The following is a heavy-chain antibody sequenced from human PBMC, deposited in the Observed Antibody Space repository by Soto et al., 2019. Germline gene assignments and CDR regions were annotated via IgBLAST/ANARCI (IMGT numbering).Heavy chain of an antibody. D-gene: IGHD3-9*01. J-gene: IGHJ4*02. CDR2: IYHSGST. CDR1: GGSIISSNW. Sequence: SETLSLTCGVSGGSIISSNWWSWVRQPPGKGLEWIGEIYHSGSTNYNPSLKSRVTISVDKSKNQFSLKLSSVTAADTAVYYCARTAEYFDWLLAFDYWGQGTLVTVS. CDR3: ARTAEYFDWLLAFDY. V-gene: IGHV4-4*02.